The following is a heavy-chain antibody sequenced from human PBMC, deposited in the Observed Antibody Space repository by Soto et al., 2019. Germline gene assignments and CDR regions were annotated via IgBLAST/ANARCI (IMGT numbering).Heavy chain of an antibody. CDR2: IIPIFGTA. D-gene: IGHD6-6*01. V-gene: IGHV1-69*01. Sequence: QVQLLQSGAEVKKPGSSVKVSCKASGGTFSSYAISWVRKAPGQGLEWMGGIIPIFGTANYAQKFQGRVTITADESTSTAYMELSSLRSEDKDVYYCAREGVAARPNWFAPWGQGTLVTVSS. CDR3: AREGVAARPNWFAP. CDR1: GGTFSSYA. J-gene: IGHJ5*02.